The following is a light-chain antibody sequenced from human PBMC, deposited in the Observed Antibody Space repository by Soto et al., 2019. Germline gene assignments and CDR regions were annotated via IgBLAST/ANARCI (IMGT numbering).Light chain of an antibody. CDR2: GAS. Sequence: EIVMTRSPGTLSVSPGERVTFSCRASQSVSSNLAWYQQKPGQTPRLLIYGASTRATGIPDRFSGSGSGTEFTLTISSLHSEDFADYYCQQYQNWPLITFCQGTRLEIK. CDR1: QSVSSN. CDR3: QQYQNWPLIT. J-gene: IGKJ5*01. V-gene: IGKV3-15*01.